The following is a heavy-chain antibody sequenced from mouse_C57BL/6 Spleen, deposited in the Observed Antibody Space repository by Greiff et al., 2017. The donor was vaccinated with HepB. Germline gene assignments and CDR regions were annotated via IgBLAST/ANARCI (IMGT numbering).Heavy chain of an antibody. CDR2: IRSKSSNYAT. V-gene: IGHV10-3*01. D-gene: IGHD1-1*01. CDR1: GFTFNTYA. CDR3: VRDQGYYGSTYWYFDV. Sequence: GGGLVQPKGSLKLSCAASGFTFNTYAMHWVRQAPGKGLEWVARIRSKSSNYATYYADSVKDRFTISRDDSQSMLYLQMNNLKTEDTAMYYCVRDQGYYGSTYWYFDVWGTGTTVTVSS. J-gene: IGHJ1*03.